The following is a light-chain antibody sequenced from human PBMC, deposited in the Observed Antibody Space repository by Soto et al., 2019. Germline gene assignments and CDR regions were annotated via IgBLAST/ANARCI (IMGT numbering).Light chain of an antibody. CDR1: QTISSW. Sequence: DIQMTQSPSTLSGSVGDRVTITCRASQTISSWLAWYQQKPGKAPKLLIYDASSLESGVPSSFSGSGSGTEFTLTISSLQPDDFATYYCQQYNSYSPWTFGQGTKVDIK. J-gene: IGKJ1*01. CDR3: QQYNSYSPWT. CDR2: DAS. V-gene: IGKV1-5*01.